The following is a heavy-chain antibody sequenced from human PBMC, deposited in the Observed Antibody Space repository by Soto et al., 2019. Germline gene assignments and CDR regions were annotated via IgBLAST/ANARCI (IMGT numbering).Heavy chain of an antibody. Sequence: QVQLVESGGGVVQPGRSLRLSCAASGFTFSSYGMHWVRQAPGKGLEWVAVIWYDGSNKCYADSVKGRFTSSRDTSKHSLYLQMHSLRVEETAVYYCARDRAVSTLDYWGQGTLVSVSS. J-gene: IGHJ4*02. V-gene: IGHV3-33*01. CDR3: ARDRAVSTLDY. CDR1: GFTFSSYG. CDR2: IWYDGSNK. D-gene: IGHD4-17*01.